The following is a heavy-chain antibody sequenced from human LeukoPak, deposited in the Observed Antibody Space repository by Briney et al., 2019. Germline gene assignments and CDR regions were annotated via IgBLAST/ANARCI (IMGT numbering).Heavy chain of an antibody. CDR1: GGSISNKTYS. CDR2: YYSGTT. CDR3: ARRAITVAPYYFDY. D-gene: IGHD3-10*01. J-gene: IGHJ4*02. V-gene: IGHV4-39*01. Sequence: PSETLSLTCNVSGGSISNKTYSWGWIRQPPGKGLEWIGLYYSGTTYYNPSLKSRVTMYADTSKSQFSLKLTSVTAADTAVYFCARRAITVAPYYFDYWGLGTLVTVSS.